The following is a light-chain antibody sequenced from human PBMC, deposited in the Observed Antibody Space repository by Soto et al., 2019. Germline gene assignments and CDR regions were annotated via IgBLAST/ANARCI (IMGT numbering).Light chain of an antibody. Sequence: EIVLTQSPGTLSLSPGESATLSCRASQTIGSSYLAWYQQRPGQAPRLLIYGGANRATGIPDMFSATGSETDFTLAISRLEPEDFAVYYCQQYRTPSQTFGQGTKVE. CDR1: QTIGSSY. V-gene: IGKV3-20*01. CDR3: QQYRTPSQT. CDR2: GGA. J-gene: IGKJ1*01.